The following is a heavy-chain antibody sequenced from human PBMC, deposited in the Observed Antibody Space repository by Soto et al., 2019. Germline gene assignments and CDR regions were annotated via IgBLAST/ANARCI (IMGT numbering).Heavy chain of an antibody. D-gene: IGHD2-21*02. CDR2: IYFTGSP. Sequence: QLQLLESGPGLVKPSGTLSLTCSVSGGSIDKSGYYWGWIRQAPGKGLEWIGTIYFTGSPYYNPSLKSRVAISLDSSNSHFYLNLTSVTAADTAIYFCVRPHSCGTRTCFSSFDHWGQGILVTVSS. CDR1: GGSIDKSGYY. CDR3: VRPHSCGTRTCFSSFDH. V-gene: IGHV4-39*02. J-gene: IGHJ4*02.